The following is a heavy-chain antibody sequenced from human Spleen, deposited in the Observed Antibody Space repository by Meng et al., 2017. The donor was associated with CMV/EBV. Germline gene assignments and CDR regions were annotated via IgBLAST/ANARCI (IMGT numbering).Heavy chain of an antibody. V-gene: IGHV3-23*01. J-gene: IGHJ5*02. CDR2: ISGSGGST. CDR1: FTFSSYA. D-gene: IGHD2-2*01. CDR3: AKDIVVVPAANSGWFDP. Sequence: FTFSSYATSWVRQAPGKGLEWVSAISGSGGSTYYADSVKGRFTISRDNSKNTLYLQMNSLRAEDTAVYYCAKDIVVVPAANSGWFDPWGQGTLVTVSS.